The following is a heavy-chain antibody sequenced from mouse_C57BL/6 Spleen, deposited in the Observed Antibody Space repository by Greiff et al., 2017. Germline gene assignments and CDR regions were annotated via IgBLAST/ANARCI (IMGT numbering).Heavy chain of an antibody. CDR1: GFTFTAYY. J-gene: IGHJ2*01. CDR2: IRNKANGYTT. Sequence: DVKLVESGGGLVQPGGSLSLSCAASGFTFTAYYMSWVRQPPGKALEWLGFIRNKANGYTTEYSASVKGRFTISRDNSQSILYLQMNALRAEDSATYYCARGYGNYAGNYFDYWGQGTTLTVSS. V-gene: IGHV7-3*01. CDR3: ARGYGNYAGNYFDY. D-gene: IGHD2-1*01.